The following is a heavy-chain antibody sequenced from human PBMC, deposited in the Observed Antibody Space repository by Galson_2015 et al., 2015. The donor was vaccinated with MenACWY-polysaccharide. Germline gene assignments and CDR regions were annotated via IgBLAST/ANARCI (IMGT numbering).Heavy chain of an antibody. CDR3: ARGHLGLGL. CDR2: IKKDGSEK. J-gene: IGHJ6*02. Sequence: SLRLSCAASGLTFSNWWMTWVRQAPGKGLEWVASIKKDGSEKYYVDSVKGRFTISRDKAKDSLYLQMNSLRADDTAVYFCARGHLGLGLWGQGTTVTVSS. D-gene: IGHD7-27*01. V-gene: IGHV3-7*01. CDR1: GLTFSNWW.